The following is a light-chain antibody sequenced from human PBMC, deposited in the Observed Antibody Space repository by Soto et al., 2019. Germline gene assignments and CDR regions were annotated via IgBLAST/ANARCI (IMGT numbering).Light chain of an antibody. CDR2: GAS. J-gene: IGKJ4*01. Sequence: EIVLTQSPGTLSLSPGERATLSCRASQSVSSSYLAWYQQKPGQAPRLLISGASTRATGIPDRFSGSGSGTDFTLTISRLEPEDFAVYYCQQYGSSPLTFGGGTKVEIK. CDR3: QQYGSSPLT. CDR1: QSVSSSY. V-gene: IGKV3-20*01.